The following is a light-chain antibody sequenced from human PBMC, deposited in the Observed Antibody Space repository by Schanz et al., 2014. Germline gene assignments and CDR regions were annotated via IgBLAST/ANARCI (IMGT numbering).Light chain of an antibody. CDR3: SSYAGTNNFGV. Sequence: QSVLTQPASVSGSPGQSITISCTGTSSDVGAYNYVSWYQQHPGKAPKLMIYDVSSRPSGVSNRFSGSKSGNTASLTVSGLQAEDEADYYCSSYAGTNNFGVFGGGTKLTVL. V-gene: IGLV2-14*01. CDR1: SSDVGAYNY. CDR2: DVS. J-gene: IGLJ3*02.